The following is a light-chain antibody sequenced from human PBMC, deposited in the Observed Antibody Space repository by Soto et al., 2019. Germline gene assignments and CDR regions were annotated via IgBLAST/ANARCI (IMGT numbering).Light chain of an antibody. CDR2: GAS. CDR3: QQRTNWPDT. J-gene: IGKJ5*01. V-gene: IGKV3D-20*02. Sequence: EIVLTQSPGTLSLSQGERATLSCRASQSVSSSYLAWYQQKPGQAPRLLIYGASSRATGIPDRFSGSGSGTDFTLTISSLEPEDFAVYYCQQRTNWPDTFGQGTRLEIK. CDR1: QSVSSSY.